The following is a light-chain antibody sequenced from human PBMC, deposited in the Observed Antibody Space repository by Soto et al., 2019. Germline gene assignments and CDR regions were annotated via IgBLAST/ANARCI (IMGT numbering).Light chain of an antibody. CDR3: QQYGSSTFT. Sequence: ELVLTQSPGTLSLSPGARATLSCRASQRVSSSYLAQYQQKPGQPPPLLIYGACSRGTGIPDRFSGSGSRTDFTLTISRLEPEDFAVYYWQQYGSSTFTFGPGPKVDIK. CDR2: GAC. J-gene: IGKJ3*01. V-gene: IGKV3-20*01. CDR1: QRVSSSY.